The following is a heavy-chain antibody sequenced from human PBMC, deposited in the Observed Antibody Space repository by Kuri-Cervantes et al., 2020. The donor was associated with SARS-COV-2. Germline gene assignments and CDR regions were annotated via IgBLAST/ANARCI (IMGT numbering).Heavy chain of an antibody. CDR2: IYTSGST. D-gene: IGHD6-6*01. CDR1: GGSISSYY. Sequence: SETLSLTCTVSGGSISSYYWGWIRQPPGKGLEWIGRIYTSGSTNYNTSLTSRVTMSVDTSKNQFSLKLSSVTAADTAVYYFGSGRTGLIAARLRYYYYMDVWGKGTTVTVSS. J-gene: IGHJ6*03. CDR3: GSGRTGLIAARLRYYYYMDV. V-gene: IGHV4-4*07.